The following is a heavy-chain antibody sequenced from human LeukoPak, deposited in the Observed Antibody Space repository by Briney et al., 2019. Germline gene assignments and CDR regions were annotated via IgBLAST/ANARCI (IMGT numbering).Heavy chain of an antibody. J-gene: IGHJ4*02. CDR3: ARVGYDFWSGYSKLDY. D-gene: IGHD3-3*01. Sequence: PGGSLRLSCAASGFTFSSYSMNWVRQAPGKGLEWVSSISSSSSYIYYADSVKGRFTISRDNAKNSLYLQMNSLRAEDTAVYYCARVGYDFWSGYSKLDYWGQGTLVTVSS. CDR1: GFTFSSYS. CDR2: ISSSSSYI. V-gene: IGHV3-21*01.